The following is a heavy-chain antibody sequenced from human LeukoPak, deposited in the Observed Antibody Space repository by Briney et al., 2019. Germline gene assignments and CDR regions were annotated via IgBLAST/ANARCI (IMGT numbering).Heavy chain of an antibody. CDR1: GFTFSDSY. D-gene: IGHD3-22*01. Sequence: GGSLRLSCAASGFTFSDSYMTWVRQAPGKGLEWVASISGGSSYIFHADSVKGRFTISRDNSKNSVFLQMNSLRVDDTALYYCARGDYYDSSPHYWGQGTLVIVSS. J-gene: IGHJ1*01. CDR2: ISGGSSYI. CDR3: ARGDYYDSSPHY. V-gene: IGHV3-21*01.